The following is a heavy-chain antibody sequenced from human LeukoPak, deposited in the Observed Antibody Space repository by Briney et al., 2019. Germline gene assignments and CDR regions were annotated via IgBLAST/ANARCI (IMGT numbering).Heavy chain of an antibody. J-gene: IGHJ4*02. CDR3: ARSYSRFDY. Sequence: GGSLRLSCVASEFTFSSYWMSWVRQAPGRGLEWVDNIKQDGREIYYVDSVKGRFTISRDNAKKSLYLQMNSLRAEDTAVYYCARSYSRFDYWGQGTLVTVSS. D-gene: IGHD6-13*01. CDR1: EFTFSSYW. V-gene: IGHV3-7*01. CDR2: IKQDGREI.